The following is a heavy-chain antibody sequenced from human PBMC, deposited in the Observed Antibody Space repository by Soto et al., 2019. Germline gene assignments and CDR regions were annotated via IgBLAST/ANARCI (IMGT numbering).Heavy chain of an antibody. CDR2: IIPIFGTA. CDR1: GGTFSSYA. CDR3: ASWGRYCSGGSCYRSHAFDI. Sequence: QVQLVQSGAEVKKPGSSVKVSCKASGGTFSSYAIGWVRQAPGQGLEWMGGIIPIFGTANYAQKFQGRVTITADESTSTAYMELSSLRSEDTAVYYCASWGRYCSGGSCYRSHAFDIWGQGTMVTVSS. D-gene: IGHD2-15*01. J-gene: IGHJ3*02. V-gene: IGHV1-69*01.